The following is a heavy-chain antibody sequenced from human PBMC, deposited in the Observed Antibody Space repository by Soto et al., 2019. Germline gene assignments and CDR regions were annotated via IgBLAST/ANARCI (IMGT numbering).Heavy chain of an antibody. CDR1: GFTFSSYA. CDR3: ARDRGIVLVPAARYYYYGMDV. V-gene: IGHV3-30-3*01. J-gene: IGHJ6*02. CDR2: ISYDGSNK. Sequence: QVQLVESGGGVVQPGRSLRLSCAASGFTFSSYAMHWVRQAPGKGLEWVAVISYDGSNKYYADSVKGRFTISRDNSKNTVYLQMNSLRAEDTAVSYCARDRGIVLVPAARYYYYGMDVWGQGTTVTVSS. D-gene: IGHD2-2*01.